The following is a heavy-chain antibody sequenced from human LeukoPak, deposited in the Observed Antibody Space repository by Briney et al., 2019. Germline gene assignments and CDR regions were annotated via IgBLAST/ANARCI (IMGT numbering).Heavy chain of an antibody. CDR3: AKDHIWGKTYYYDSSGYYFDAFDI. V-gene: IGHV3-23*01. CDR2: ISGSGGST. J-gene: IGHJ3*02. D-gene: IGHD3-22*01. CDR1: GFAFSSYA. Sequence: GGSLRLSCAASGFAFSSYAMSWVRQAPGKGLEWVSAISGSGGSTYYADSVKGRFTISRDNSKNTLYLQMNSLRAEDTAVYYCAKDHIWGKTYYYDSSGYYFDAFDIWGQGTMVTVSS.